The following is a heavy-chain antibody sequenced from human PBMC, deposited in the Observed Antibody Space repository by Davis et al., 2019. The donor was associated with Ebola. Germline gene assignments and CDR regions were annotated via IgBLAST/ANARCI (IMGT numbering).Heavy chain of an antibody. V-gene: IGHV3-74*01. CDR2: INRDGSTT. D-gene: IGHD3-10*02. CDR1: GFTFSSYW. J-gene: IGHJ4*02. Sequence: PGGSLRLSCVASGFTFSSYWMHWVRQAPGKGLVWVARINRDGSTTNYADSVKGRFTISRDNAKNTLYLQMNSLRVEDTAVYYCARVDDVNFIYFDYWGQGTLVTVSS. CDR3: ARVDDVNFIYFDY.